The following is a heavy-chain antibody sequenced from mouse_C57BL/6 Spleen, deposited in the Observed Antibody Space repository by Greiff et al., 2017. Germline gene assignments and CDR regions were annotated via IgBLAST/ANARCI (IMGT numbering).Heavy chain of an antibody. Sequence: VQLQQSGPELVKPGASVKISCKASGDSFTGYYMNRVKQSPEKSLEWIGEINPSTGGTTYKQKFKAKATLTIDKSSSTAYMQLKSLTSEDSAVYYCARGDNWGQGTTLTVSS. J-gene: IGHJ2*01. CDR2: INPSTGGT. V-gene: IGHV1-42*01. CDR3: ARGDN. CDR1: GDSFTGYY.